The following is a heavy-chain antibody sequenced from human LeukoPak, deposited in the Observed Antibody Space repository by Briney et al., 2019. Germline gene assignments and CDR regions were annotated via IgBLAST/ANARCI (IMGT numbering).Heavy chain of an antibody. Sequence: PGGSLRLSCAASGFTFSSYAMSWVRQAPGRGLEWVSAISASGDRTYYADSVKGRFTISRDNSKNTLYLQVNSLRAEDTAVYSCAKNGEVLSWFDPWGQGTLVTVSS. J-gene: IGHJ5*02. V-gene: IGHV3-23*01. CDR1: GFTFSSYA. CDR2: ISASGDRT. D-gene: IGHD3-10*01. CDR3: AKNGEVLSWFDP.